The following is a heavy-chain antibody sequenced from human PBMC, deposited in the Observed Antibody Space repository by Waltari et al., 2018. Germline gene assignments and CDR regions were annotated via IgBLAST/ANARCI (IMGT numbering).Heavy chain of an antibody. CDR2: FDPKDGET. V-gene: IGHV1-24*01. D-gene: IGHD6-19*01. CDR1: GYTLTELC. CDR3: ALGQWLGQWAFDY. J-gene: IGHJ4*02. Sequence: QVQVVQSGAEVKKPGASVKVSCKVAGYTLTELCRHWVRQAPGKGLEWMGGFDPKDGETFYTQKFQGRVTMTEDTSTDTAYMELSSLRSEDTAVYYYALGQWLGQWAFDYWGQGTLVTVSS.